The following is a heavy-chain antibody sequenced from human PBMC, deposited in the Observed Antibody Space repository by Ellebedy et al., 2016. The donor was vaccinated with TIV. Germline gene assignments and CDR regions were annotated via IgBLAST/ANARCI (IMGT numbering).Heavy chain of an antibody. CDR2: IYRGGGTT. D-gene: IGHD2-15*01. Sequence: GESLKISCAASGFSVSSNYMSSVRQAPGKGLEWVSVIYRGGGTTYYVDSVKGRFTISRDNAKNTLYLQMNSLRVEDTDVYYCARYCSGGSCYDAFDIWGQGTKVTVSS. CDR1: GFSVSSNY. J-gene: IGHJ3*02. V-gene: IGHV3-53*01. CDR3: ARYCSGGSCYDAFDI.